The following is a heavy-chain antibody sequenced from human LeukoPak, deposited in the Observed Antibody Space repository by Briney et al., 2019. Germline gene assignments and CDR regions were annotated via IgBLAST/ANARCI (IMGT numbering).Heavy chain of an antibody. CDR3: ARAAAGYFYAFDI. Sequence: ASVKVSCKASGYTFTSYYMHWVRQAPGQGLEWMGIINPSGGSTSYAQKFQGRVTMPRDTSTSTVYMELSSLRSEDTAVYYCARAAAGYFYAFDIWGQGTMVTVSS. CDR1: GYTFTSYY. D-gene: IGHD6-13*01. J-gene: IGHJ3*02. V-gene: IGHV1-46*03. CDR2: INPSGGST.